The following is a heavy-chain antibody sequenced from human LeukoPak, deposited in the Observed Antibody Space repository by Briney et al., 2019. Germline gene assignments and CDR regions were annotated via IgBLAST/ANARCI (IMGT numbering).Heavy chain of an antibody. CDR3: ARDLAYCGGDCYPAFGFDY. CDR2: MNPNSGNT. CDR1: GYTFTSYD. V-gene: IGHV1-8*01. Sequence: ASVKVSCKASGYTFTSYDINWVRQATGQGLEWMGWMNPNSGNTGYAQKFQGRVTMTRNTSISTAYMELSSLRSEDTAVYYCARDLAYCGGDCYPAFGFDYWGQGTLVTVSS. D-gene: IGHD2-21*02. J-gene: IGHJ4*02.